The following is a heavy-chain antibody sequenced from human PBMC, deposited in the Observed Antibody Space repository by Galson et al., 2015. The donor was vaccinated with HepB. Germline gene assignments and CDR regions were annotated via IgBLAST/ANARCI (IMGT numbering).Heavy chain of an antibody. D-gene: IGHD3-3*02. J-gene: IGHJ6*03. Sequence: SLRLSCAASGFTFSTYGMHWVRQAPGKGLEWVAVISYEGTNKYYADSVKGRFTISRDNSKNTLYLQMNSLRGEDTALYYCAKDEKQLAIPYYYYYMDVWGKGTTVTVSS. CDR3: AKDEKQLAIPYYYYYMDV. CDR2: ISYEGTNK. CDR1: GFTFSTYG. V-gene: IGHV3-30*18.